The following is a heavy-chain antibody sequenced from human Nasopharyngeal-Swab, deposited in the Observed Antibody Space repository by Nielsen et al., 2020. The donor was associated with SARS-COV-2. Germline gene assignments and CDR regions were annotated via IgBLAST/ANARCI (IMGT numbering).Heavy chain of an antibody. J-gene: IGHJ4*02. CDR3: ARVGRQIGYCSGGSCSRWGRYDY. V-gene: IGHV3-33*01. Sequence: VRQAPGKGLEWVAVIWYDGSNKYYADSVKGRFTISRDNSKNTLYLQMNSLRAEDTAVYYCARVGRQIGYCSGGSCSRWGRYDYWGQGTLVTVSS. D-gene: IGHD2-15*01. CDR2: IWYDGSNK.